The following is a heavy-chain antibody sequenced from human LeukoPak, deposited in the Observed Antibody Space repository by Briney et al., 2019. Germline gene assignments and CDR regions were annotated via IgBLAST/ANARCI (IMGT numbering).Heavy chain of an antibody. D-gene: IGHD3-16*01. J-gene: IGHJ3*02. V-gene: IGHV3-9*03. CDR2: INWNSGML. CDR3: AKASTSYGYKDDAFDI. Sequence: GRSLRLSCAASGFTFDDYAMHWVRQAPGKGLEWVAGINWNSGMLGYADSVKGRFTISRDNARNSLSLQMNGLRAEDMALYYCAKASTSYGYKDDAFDIWGQGTMVTVSS. CDR1: GFTFDDYA.